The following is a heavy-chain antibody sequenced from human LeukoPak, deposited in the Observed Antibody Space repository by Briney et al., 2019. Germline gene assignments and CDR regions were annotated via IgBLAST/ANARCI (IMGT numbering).Heavy chain of an antibody. CDR3: AELGITMIGGV. CDR2: ISSSGSTI. V-gene: IGHV3-11*04. J-gene: IGHJ6*04. CDR1: GFTFSDYY. Sequence: GGSLRLSCAASGFTFSDYYMSWIRQAPGKGLEWVSYISSSGSTIYYADSVKGRSTISRDNAKNSLFLQLNSLRAEDTAVYYCAELGITMIGGVWGKGTTVTISS. D-gene: IGHD3-10*02.